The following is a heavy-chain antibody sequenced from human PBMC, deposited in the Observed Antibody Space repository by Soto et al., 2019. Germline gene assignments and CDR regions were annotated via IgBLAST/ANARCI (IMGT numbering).Heavy chain of an antibody. J-gene: IGHJ4*02. D-gene: IGHD3-9*01. CDR1: GGSISSYY. CDR2: IYYSWNTNYNPSLT. CDR3: ARGMAEEQIFYYFDY. V-gene: IGHV4-59*01. Sequence: SETLSLTCTVSGGSISSYYWSWIRQPPGRGLEWIGYIYYSWNTNYNPSLTNYNPSLKSRVTISVDTSKNQFSLKLSSVTAADTAVYYCARGMAEEQIFYYFDYWGQGALVT.